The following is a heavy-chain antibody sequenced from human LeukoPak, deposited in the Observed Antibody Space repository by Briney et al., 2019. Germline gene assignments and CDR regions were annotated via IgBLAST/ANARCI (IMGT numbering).Heavy chain of an antibody. CDR1: GFTLSSYA. V-gene: IGHV3-30*04. J-gene: IGHJ4*02. D-gene: IGHD3-10*01. Sequence: GRSLRLSCAASGFTLSSYAMHWVRQAPGKGLEWVAVISYDGSNKYYADSVKGRFTISRDNSKNTLYLQMNSLRAEDTAVYYCARDHVTYYYGSGSSPFYWGQGTLVTVSS. CDR2: ISYDGSNK. CDR3: ARDHVTYYYGSGSSPFY.